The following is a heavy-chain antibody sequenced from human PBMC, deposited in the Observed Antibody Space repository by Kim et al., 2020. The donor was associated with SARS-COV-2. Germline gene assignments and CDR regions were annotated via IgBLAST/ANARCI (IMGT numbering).Heavy chain of an antibody. CDR2: ICGGVSST. D-gene: IGHD6-19*01. CDR3: AKFWGSGWFIIN. V-gene: IGHV3-23*01. Sequence: GGSLRLSCAASGFTFSTYDMSWVRQAPGKGPEWVSIICGGVSSTYYADSVEGRLTIYRDNSKNPVNLQMNSMRAEDPAVYYCAKFWGSGWFIINCGQGTPGSVSS. CDR1: GFTFSTYD. J-gene: IGHJ4*02.